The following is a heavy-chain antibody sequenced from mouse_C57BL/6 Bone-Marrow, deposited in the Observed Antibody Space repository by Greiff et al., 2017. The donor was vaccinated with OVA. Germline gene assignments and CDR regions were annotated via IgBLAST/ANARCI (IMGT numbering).Heavy chain of an antibody. D-gene: IGHD2-5*01. Sequence: EVQLQQSGPELVKPGASVKISCKASGYSFTDYNMNWVKQSNGKSLEWIGVINPNYGTTSYNQKFKGKATLTVDQSSSTAYMQLNSLTSEDSAVYYCAAPAYYSNYCAMDYWGQGTSVTVSS. CDR1: GYSFTDYN. J-gene: IGHJ4*01. CDR2: INPNYGTT. CDR3: AAPAYYSNYCAMDY. V-gene: IGHV1-39*01.